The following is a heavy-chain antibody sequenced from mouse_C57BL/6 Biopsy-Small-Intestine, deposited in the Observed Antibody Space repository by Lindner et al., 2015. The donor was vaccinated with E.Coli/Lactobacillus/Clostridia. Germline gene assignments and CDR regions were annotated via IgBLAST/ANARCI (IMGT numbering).Heavy chain of an antibody. CDR2: IYPGNGDT. Sequence: VQLQESGPELVKPGASVKTSCKASGYVISSSWMHWMKQRPGKGLEWIGRIYPGNGDTNYNGKFTAKATLTADKYSSTVYMQLSSLTSEDSAVYFCARREYDGTYAWFAYWGQGTLVTVSA. J-gene: IGHJ3*01. CDR3: ARREYDGTYAWFAY. D-gene: IGHD2-1*01. V-gene: IGHV1-82*01. CDR1: GYVISSSW.